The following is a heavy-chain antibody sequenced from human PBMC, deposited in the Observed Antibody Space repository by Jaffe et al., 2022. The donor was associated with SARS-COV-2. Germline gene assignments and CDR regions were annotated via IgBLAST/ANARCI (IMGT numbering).Heavy chain of an antibody. CDR3: AKSRTDWVNDAFEI. V-gene: IGHV3-23*04. CDR2: ISGGGDSP. J-gene: IGHJ3*02. CDR1: GFTFTSYA. D-gene: IGHD3-9*01. Sequence: EVQLVESGGGFVQPGGSLRLSCRASGFTFTSYAMSWVRQAPGKGLEWVSVISGGGDSPYYGDSVKGRFTISRDNSRNTLFLQMNSLRVEDTAVYYCAKSRTDWVNDAFEIWGQGTMVTVSS.